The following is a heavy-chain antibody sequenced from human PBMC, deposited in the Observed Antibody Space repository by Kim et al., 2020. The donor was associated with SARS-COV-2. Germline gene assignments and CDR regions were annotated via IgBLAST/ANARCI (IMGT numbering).Heavy chain of an antibody. CDR1: GFTFSSYG. J-gene: IGHJ2*01. CDR3: AKDGPSSSSQPLGNGHWYFDL. D-gene: IGHD6-6*01. CDR2: ISYDGSNK. V-gene: IGHV3-30*18. Sequence: GGSLRLSCAASGFTFSSYGMHWVRQAPGKGLEWVAVISYDGSNKYYADSVKGRFTISRDNSKNTLYLQMNSLRAEDTAVYYCAKDGPSSSSQPLGNGHWYFDLWGRGTLVTVSS.